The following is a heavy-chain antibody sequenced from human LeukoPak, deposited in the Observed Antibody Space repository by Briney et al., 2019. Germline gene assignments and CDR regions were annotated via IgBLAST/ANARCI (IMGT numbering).Heavy chain of an antibody. D-gene: IGHD6-13*01. CDR2: MYYSGST. V-gene: IGHV4-59*01. Sequence: SETLSLTCTVSGGSISSFYWSWFRQPPGKGLEWLGYMYYSGSTYYNPSLKSRVSLSVDTSKNQFSLKLNSVTAADTAVYYCARRGDHSSSLEYFDYWGQGTLVTVSS. CDR1: GGSISSFY. J-gene: IGHJ4*02. CDR3: ARRGDHSSSLEYFDY.